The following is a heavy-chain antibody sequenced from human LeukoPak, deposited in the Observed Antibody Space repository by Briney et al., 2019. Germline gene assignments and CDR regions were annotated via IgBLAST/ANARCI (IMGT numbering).Heavy chain of an antibody. J-gene: IGHJ4*02. D-gene: IGHD3-22*01. CDR2: ISSSGSTI. Sequence: GGSLRLSCAASGFTFSDYYMSWIRQAPGKGLEWVSYISSSGSTIYYADSVKGRFTISRDNAKNSLYLQMNSLRAEDTAVYYCARPRMKYYYDSSGYYDYWGQGTLSPSPQ. CDR1: GFTFSDYY. V-gene: IGHV3-11*04. CDR3: ARPRMKYYYDSSGYYDY.